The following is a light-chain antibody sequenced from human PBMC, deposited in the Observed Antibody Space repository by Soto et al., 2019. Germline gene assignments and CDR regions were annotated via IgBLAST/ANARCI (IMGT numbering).Light chain of an antibody. CDR1: QSISTW. Sequence: DIQMTQSPSTLSASVGDRVTITCRASQSISTWLAWYQQKAGKAPNLLIYKASRLGSGVPSRFSGSGSGTEFTLTISSLQPDDYATYYCHQYSSYSTFGQGTKLEI. CDR2: KAS. V-gene: IGKV1-5*03. CDR3: HQYSSYST. J-gene: IGKJ2*01.